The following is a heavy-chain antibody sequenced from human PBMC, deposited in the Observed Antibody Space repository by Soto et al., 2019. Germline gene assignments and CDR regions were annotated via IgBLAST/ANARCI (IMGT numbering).Heavy chain of an antibody. J-gene: IGHJ4*02. Sequence: SQTLSLTFAISGDIVSSNTVAWSWIRQSPSRGLEWLGRTYYRSKWYYEYAVSLESRIAINPDTSKNQFSLQLTSVTPEDTAVYYCARLYSSAWSFDFWGQGTQVTVSS. CDR1: GDIVSSNTVA. CDR2: TYYRSKWYY. CDR3: ARLYSSAWSFDF. D-gene: IGHD6-19*01. V-gene: IGHV6-1*01.